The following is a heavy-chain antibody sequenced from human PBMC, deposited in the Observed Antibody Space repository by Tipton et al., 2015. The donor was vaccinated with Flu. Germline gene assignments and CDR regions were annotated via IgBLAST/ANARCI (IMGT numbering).Heavy chain of an antibody. J-gene: IGHJ4*02. CDR3: AKSGGFDS. CDR2: IRSDETTE. Sequence: SGFSFSSYGMHWVRQAPGKGLEWVAHIRSDETTEYADSVKGRFTISRDNSKDMLYLQMNSLRAEDTAVIYCAKSGGFDSWNQGALVIVSS. V-gene: IGHV3-30*02. D-gene: IGHD1-26*01. CDR1: GFSFSSYG.